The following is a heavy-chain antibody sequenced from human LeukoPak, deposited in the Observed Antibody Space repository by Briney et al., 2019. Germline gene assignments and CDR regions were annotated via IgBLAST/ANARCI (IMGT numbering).Heavy chain of an antibody. V-gene: IGHV3-48*01. Sequence: PGGSLRLSCAASGFTFSTYSMNWVRQAPGKGLEWVSYITGSSSTIYYADSVKGRFTISRDNSKNSLYLQMNSLRAEDTAVYYCARDTVTNFDYWGQGTLVTVSS. J-gene: IGHJ4*02. CDR3: ARDTVTNFDY. D-gene: IGHD4-17*01. CDR2: ITGSSSTI. CDR1: GFTFSTYS.